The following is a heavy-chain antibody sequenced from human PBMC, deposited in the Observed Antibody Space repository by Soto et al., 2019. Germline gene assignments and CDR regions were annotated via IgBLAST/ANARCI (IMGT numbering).Heavy chain of an antibody. CDR1: GLTFRDSG. Sequence: QVQLVESGGGVVQPGTSLRLSCVVSGLTFRDSGMHWVRQAPGKGLEWVAVISFDGSERHYRDSVKGRFSISRDNSRNTLYLQMNSLRGDDSAVYYCANGKDGFGYYYGMDVWGQGSTVTVSS. J-gene: IGHJ6*02. CDR2: ISFDGSER. CDR3: ANGKDGFGYYYGMDV. D-gene: IGHD3-10*01. V-gene: IGHV3-30*18.